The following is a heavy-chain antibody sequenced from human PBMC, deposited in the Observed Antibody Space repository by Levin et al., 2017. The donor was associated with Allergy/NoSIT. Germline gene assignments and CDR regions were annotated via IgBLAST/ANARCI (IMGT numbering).Heavy chain of an antibody. CDR2: VSGSGATT. D-gene: IGHD3-16*02. CDR1: GFTFSSYA. V-gene: IGHV3-23*01. Sequence: GGSLRLSCAASGFTFSSYAMSWVRQAPGKGLEWVSSVSGSGATTYYADSVKGRITISRDNSKNTLYLQMNSLRAEDTALYYCAKEAFGGVIVGDWFDPRGQGTLVTVSS. CDR3: AKEAFGGVIVGDWFDP. J-gene: IGHJ5*02.